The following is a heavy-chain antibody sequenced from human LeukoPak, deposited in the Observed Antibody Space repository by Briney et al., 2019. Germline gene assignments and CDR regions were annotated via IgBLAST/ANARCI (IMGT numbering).Heavy chain of an antibody. CDR1: GFRFDDYS. J-gene: IGHJ4*02. CDR3: ARVGITMVPSGGYFDY. Sequence: PGGSLRLSCAASGFRFDDYSMNWVRQAPGKGLEWVSYISSSGSTIYYADSVKGRFTISRDNAKNSLYLQMNSLRAEDTAVYYCARVGITMVPSGGYFDYWGQGTLVTVSS. CDR2: ISSSGSTI. V-gene: IGHV3-48*04. D-gene: IGHD3-10*01.